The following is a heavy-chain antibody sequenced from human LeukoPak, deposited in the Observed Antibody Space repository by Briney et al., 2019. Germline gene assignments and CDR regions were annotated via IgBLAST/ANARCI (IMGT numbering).Heavy chain of an antibody. CDR1: GYTFTTYG. D-gene: IGHD6-19*01. CDR3: AREGGYSSGWFQGVAYYFDY. J-gene: IGHJ4*02. CDR2: ISPYNGNT. Sequence: GASVKVSCKASGYTFTTYGISWVRQAPGQGLEWMGSISPYNGNTNYPQKLQGRVTMTTDTSTNTAYMELRSLRSDDTAVYYCAREGGYSSGWFQGVAYYFDYWGQGTLVTVSS. V-gene: IGHV1-18*04.